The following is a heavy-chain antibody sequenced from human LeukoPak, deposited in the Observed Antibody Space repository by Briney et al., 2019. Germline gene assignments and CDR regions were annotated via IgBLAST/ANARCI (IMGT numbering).Heavy chain of an antibody. V-gene: IGHV4-61*02. J-gene: IGHJ3*02. CDR1: GGSISSGSYY. CDR2: IYASVST. Sequence: SQTLSLTCTVSGGSISSGSYYWTWIRQPAGKGLEWIGRIYASVSTNYNPSLKSRVTISIDTSKNQFSLKLTSVTAADTALYYCARDPPENWNGDAFDIWGQGTMVTVSS. CDR3: ARDPPENWNGDAFDI. D-gene: IGHD1-1*01.